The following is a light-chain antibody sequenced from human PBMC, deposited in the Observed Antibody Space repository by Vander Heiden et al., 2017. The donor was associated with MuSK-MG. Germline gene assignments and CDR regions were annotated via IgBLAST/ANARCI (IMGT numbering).Light chain of an antibody. J-gene: IGKJ1*01. V-gene: IGKV3-20*01. CDR3: QQDGSSPRT. CDR2: GAS. Sequence: IVLTQSSCPLSLSQGERATLFCWANHSVSSSYLAWYQQKPGQAPRLLIYGASSRDTGIPDRFSGSGSGTDLTLTISSLEPEDFAVYNCQQDGSSPRTFGQGTKVEIK. CDR1: HSVSSSY.